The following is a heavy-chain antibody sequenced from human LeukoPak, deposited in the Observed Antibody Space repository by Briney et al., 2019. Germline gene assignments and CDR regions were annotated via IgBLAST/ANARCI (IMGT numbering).Heavy chain of an antibody. D-gene: IGHD3-22*01. CDR2: IYYSGST. CDR1: GGSISSYY. V-gene: IGHV4-59*01. CDR3: ARGRYYYDSSGYYRSYFQH. Sequence: PSETLSLTCTVSGGSISSYYWSWIRQPPGKGLEWIGYIYYSGSTNYNPPLKSRVTISVDTSKNQFSLKLSSVTAADTAVYYCARGRYYYDSSGYYRSYFQHWGQGTLVTVSS. J-gene: IGHJ1*01.